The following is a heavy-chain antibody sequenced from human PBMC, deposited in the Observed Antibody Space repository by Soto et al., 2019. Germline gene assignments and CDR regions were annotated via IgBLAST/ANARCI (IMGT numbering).Heavy chain of an antibody. J-gene: IGHJ3*02. CDR1: GYDFGTYW. V-gene: IGHV5-51*01. CDR3: ARRHGDFDWLENGSFDI. D-gene: IGHD3-9*01. Sequence: PGESLKISCKGSGYDFGTYWIAWVRQMPWTGLEWMGIIYPGDSDTRYSPSFQGQVTISADKYISAAYLQWSSLKVSDTAMYYCARRHGDFDWLENGSFDIWSQGTMGTAS. CDR2: IYPGDSDT.